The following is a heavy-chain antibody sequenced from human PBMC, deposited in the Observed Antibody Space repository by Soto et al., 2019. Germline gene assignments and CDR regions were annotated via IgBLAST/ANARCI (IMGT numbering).Heavy chain of an antibody. D-gene: IGHD3-10*01. CDR2: IYHGGST. V-gene: IGHV4-61*08. Sequence: PLETLSLTCTVSGGSISSGGYYWSWIRQHPGKGLEWIGDIYHGGSTNYNPSLKSRVTISVDTSKNQFSLKLSSVTAADTAVYYCARTGGHITMVRGVIITSSRSGRFDPWGQGTLVTVSS. CDR3: ARTGGHITMVRGVIITSSRSGRFDP. CDR1: GGSISSGGYY. J-gene: IGHJ5*02.